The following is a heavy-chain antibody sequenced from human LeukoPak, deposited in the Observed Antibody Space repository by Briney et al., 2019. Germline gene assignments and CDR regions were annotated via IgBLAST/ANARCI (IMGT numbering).Heavy chain of an antibody. CDR1: GYTFTSHG. CDR2: ISSNNGNT. Sequence: GASVKVSCKASGYTFTSHGISWVRQAPGQGLEWMGWISSNNGNTKYAQKFQGRVTMTTETSTSTAYMELRSLRSDDTAVYYCARSVYDYVWGSYRFDYWGQGTLVTVSS. J-gene: IGHJ4*02. CDR3: ARSVYDYVWGSYRFDY. V-gene: IGHV1-18*01. D-gene: IGHD3-16*02.